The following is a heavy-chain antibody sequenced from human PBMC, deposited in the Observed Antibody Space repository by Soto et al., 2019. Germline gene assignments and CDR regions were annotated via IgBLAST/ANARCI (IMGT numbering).Heavy chain of an antibody. D-gene: IGHD3-22*01. CDR1: GYTFTSYA. V-gene: IGHV1-3*01. CDR2: INAGNGNT. Sequence: QVQLVQSGAEVKKPGASVKVSCKASGYTFTSYAMHWVRQAPGQRLERMGWINAGNGNTKYSQKFQGRVTITRDTSASTAYMELSSLRSEDTAVYYCARKHYYDSSGYYGSHAFDIWGQGTMVTVSS. J-gene: IGHJ3*02. CDR3: ARKHYYDSSGYYGSHAFDI.